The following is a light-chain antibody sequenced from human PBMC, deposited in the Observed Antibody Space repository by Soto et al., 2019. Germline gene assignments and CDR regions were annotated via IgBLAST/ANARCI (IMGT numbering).Light chain of an antibody. J-gene: IGKJ2*01. CDR2: WAS. V-gene: IGKV4-1*01. CDR3: QQYYATPPYT. CDR1: QSVLYSSNNKNY. Sequence: DIVMTQSPDCLAVSLGERATINCKSSQSVLYSSNNKNYLAWYQQKPGQPPKLLIYWASTRESGVPDRFSGSGSGTDFTLTISSLQAEDVAVYYCQQYYATPPYTFGQGTKVEIK.